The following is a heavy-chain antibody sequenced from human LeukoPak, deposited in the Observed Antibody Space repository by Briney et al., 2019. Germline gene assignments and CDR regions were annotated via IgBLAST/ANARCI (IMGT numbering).Heavy chain of an antibody. Sequence: GGSLRLSCAASGFTFSTYSMNWVRQAPGKGLEWVSIISSSSNYIYYADSVKGRFTISRDNAKNSLYLQMNSLRAEDTAVYYCASESPSDYWGQGALVTVSS. J-gene: IGHJ4*02. CDR3: ASESPSDY. V-gene: IGHV3-21*01. CDR1: GFTFSTYS. CDR2: ISSSSNYI.